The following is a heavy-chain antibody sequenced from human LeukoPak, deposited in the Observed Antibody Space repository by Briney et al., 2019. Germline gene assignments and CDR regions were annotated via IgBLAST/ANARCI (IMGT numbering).Heavy chain of an antibody. CDR2: ISSSSYI. CDR3: AKRDYPSPTDFYPLFDY. D-gene: IGHD3/OR15-3a*01. V-gene: IGHV3-21*04. CDR1: GFTFSTYS. Sequence: GGSLRLSCAASGFTFSTYSINWVRQAPGKGLEWVSSISSSSYIYYADSVKGRFTISRDNAKNPLYLQMNSLRAEDTAVYFCAKRDYPSPTDFYPLFDYWGQGALVTVSS. J-gene: IGHJ4*02.